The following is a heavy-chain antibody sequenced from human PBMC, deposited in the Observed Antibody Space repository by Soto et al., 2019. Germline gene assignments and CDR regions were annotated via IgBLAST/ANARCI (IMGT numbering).Heavy chain of an antibody. Sequence: GASVKVSCKVSGYTLTELSMHWVRQAPGKGLEWMGGFDPEDGETIYAQKFQGRVTMTEDTSTDTAYMELSSLRSEDTAVYYCATYGSGSYYGHFDYWGQGTLVTVSA. CDR3: ATYGSGSYYGHFDY. CDR1: GYTLTELS. J-gene: IGHJ4*02. CDR2: FDPEDGET. D-gene: IGHD3-10*01. V-gene: IGHV1-24*01.